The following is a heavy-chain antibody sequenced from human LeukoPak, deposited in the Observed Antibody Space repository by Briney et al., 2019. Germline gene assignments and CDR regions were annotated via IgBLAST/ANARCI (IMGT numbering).Heavy chain of an antibody. Sequence: GSLRLSCAASGFNFSDYSMTWVRQPPGKGLEWIGEINHSGSTNYNPSLTSRVTISVDTSKNQFSLKVSSVTAADTAVYYCAAVPGSYYTVYHFDYWGQGTLVTVSS. CDR1: GFNFSDYS. V-gene: IGHV4-34*08. CDR2: INHSGST. CDR3: AAVPGSYYTVYHFDY. J-gene: IGHJ4*02. D-gene: IGHD3-10*01.